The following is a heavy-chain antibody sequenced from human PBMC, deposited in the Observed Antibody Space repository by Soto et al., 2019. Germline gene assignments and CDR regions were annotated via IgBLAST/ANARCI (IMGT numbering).Heavy chain of an antibody. D-gene: IGHD4-17*01. CDR3: ARRSTYGDYDY. CDR1: GYSFTTYW. Sequence: PGESLKISCQGSGYSFTTYWIGWVRQMPGKGLESMGIIYPGDSETRYSPSFEGQVTISADKSITTAYLQWSSLKASDSAIYYCARRSTYGDYDYWGQGTLVTV. CDR2: IYPGDSET. V-gene: IGHV5-51*01. J-gene: IGHJ4*02.